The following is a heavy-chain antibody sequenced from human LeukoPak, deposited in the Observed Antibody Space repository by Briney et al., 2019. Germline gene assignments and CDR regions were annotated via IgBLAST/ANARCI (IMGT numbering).Heavy chain of an antibody. CDR3: ARDPQVSPYGSGSYRDY. V-gene: IGHV3-7*01. CDR2: IKQDGSEK. Sequence: GGSLRLSCAASGFTFSSYWMSWVRQAPGKGLEWVANIKQDGSEKYYVDSVKGRSTISRDNAKNSLYLQMNSLRAEDTAVYYCARDPQVSPYGSGSYRDYWGQGTLVTVSS. CDR1: GFTFSSYW. D-gene: IGHD3-10*01. J-gene: IGHJ4*02.